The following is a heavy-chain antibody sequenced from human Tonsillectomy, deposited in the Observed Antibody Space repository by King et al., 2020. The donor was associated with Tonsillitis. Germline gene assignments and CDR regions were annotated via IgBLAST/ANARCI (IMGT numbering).Heavy chain of an antibody. Sequence: VQLVESGGGVVQPGRSLRLSCAASGFTFSSYGMHWVRQAPGKGLEWVAVIWYDGSNKYYADSVKGRFTISRDNSKNTLYLQMNSLGAEDTAVYYCARASGLRAVSEYFQHWGQGTLVTVSS. CDR2: IWYDGSNK. CDR1: GFTFSSYG. J-gene: IGHJ1*01. CDR3: ARASGLRAVSEYFQH. D-gene: IGHD3-10*01. V-gene: IGHV3-33*08.